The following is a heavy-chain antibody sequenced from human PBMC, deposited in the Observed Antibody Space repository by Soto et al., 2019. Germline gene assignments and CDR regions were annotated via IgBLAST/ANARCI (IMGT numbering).Heavy chain of an antibody. Sequence: EVQLVESGGGLVQPGRSLRLSCAASGFTFDDYAMHWVRQAPGKGLEWVSGISWHSNDIGYADSVKGRFTISRDNAKKFLYLQMSSLRPEDTALYYCAKDISPIAVARNNWFDSWGQGTLVTVSS. CDR2: ISWHSNDI. CDR3: AKDISPIAVARNNWFDS. CDR1: GFTFDDYA. J-gene: IGHJ5*01. D-gene: IGHD6-19*01. V-gene: IGHV3-9*01.